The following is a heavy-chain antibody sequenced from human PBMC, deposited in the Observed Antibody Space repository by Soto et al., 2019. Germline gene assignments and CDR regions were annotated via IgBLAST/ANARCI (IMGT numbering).Heavy chain of an antibody. Sequence: SVEVSCKGSGVTLNSYAIWWVGQGPGQGLEWMGGIIPIFGTANYAQKFQGRVTITADESTSTAYMELSSLRSEDTAVYYCACRDGYNYYYYYGMAVWGQGTTVTVSS. D-gene: IGHD5-12*01. CDR2: IIPIFGTA. J-gene: IGHJ6*02. CDR3: ACRDGYNYYYYYGMAV. V-gene: IGHV1-69*13. CDR1: GVTLNSYA.